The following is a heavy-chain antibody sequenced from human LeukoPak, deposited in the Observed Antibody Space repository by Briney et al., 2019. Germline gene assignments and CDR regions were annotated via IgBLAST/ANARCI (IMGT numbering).Heavy chain of an antibody. D-gene: IGHD2-15*01. CDR2: IIPILGIA. V-gene: IGHV1-69*04. Sequence: SVKVSCKASGGTFSSYAISWVRQAPGQGLEWMGRIIPILGIANYAQKFQGRVTITADKSTSTAYMELSSLRSEDTAVYYCARQGTGVAATRWFDPWGQGTLVTVSS. CDR1: GGTFSSYA. J-gene: IGHJ5*02. CDR3: ARQGTGVAATRWFDP.